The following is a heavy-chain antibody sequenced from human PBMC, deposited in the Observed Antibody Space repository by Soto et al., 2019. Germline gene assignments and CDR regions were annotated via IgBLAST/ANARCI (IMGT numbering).Heavy chain of an antibody. CDR3: ARVGYYGSGSSNNWFDP. D-gene: IGHD3-10*01. V-gene: IGHV4-39*07. Sequence: SETLSLTCTVSGGSISSSSYYWGWIRQPPGKGLEWIGNIYYSGSTYYNPSLKSRVTISVDTSKNQFSLKLSSVTAADTAVYYCARVGYYGSGSSNNWFDPWGQGTLVTVPQ. CDR1: GGSISSSSYY. J-gene: IGHJ5*02. CDR2: IYYSGST.